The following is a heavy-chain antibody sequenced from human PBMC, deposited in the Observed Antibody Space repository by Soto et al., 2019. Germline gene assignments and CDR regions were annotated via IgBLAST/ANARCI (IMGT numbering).Heavy chain of an antibody. V-gene: IGHV4-39*01. D-gene: IGHD2-2*01. CDR3: XRXIVPTAMEMTKCNWFDP. CDR2: IYYSGST. CDR1: GGSISSSSYY. J-gene: IGHJ5*02. Sequence: SETLSLTCTVSGGSISSSSYYWGWIRQPPGKVLEWIVSIYYSGSTYYNPSLKSRVTISLDTSNNQFSLKLCSVTSSYTAVYYXXRXIVPTAMEMTKCNWFDPWGQGTLVTVSS.